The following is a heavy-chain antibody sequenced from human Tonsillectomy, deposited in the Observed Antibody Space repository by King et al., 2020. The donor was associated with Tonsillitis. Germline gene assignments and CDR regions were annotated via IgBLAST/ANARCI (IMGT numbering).Heavy chain of an antibody. CDR1: GFSLSNARMG. CDR2: IFSNDEK. J-gene: IGHJ2*01. V-gene: IGHV2-26*01. CDR3: ARLICGPWLLPRSRWYFDL. Sequence: TLKESGPVLVKPTETLTLTCTVSGFSLSNARMGVSWIRQPPGKALEWLAHIFSNDEKSYSTSLKSRLTISKDTSKSQVVLTMTNMDPVDTTTYYCARLICGPWLLPRSRWYFDLWGRGTLVTVSS. D-gene: IGHD3-22*01.